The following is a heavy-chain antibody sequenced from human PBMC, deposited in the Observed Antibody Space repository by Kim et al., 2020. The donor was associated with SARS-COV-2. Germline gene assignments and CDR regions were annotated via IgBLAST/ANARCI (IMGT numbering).Heavy chain of an antibody. CDR3: ARKRADSSGFIDY. J-gene: IGHJ4*02. Sequence: TYGPSLKSRVTIAVHTSKTQFFLMLTAVTAADTAVYYCARKRADSSGFIDYWGQGVLVTVSS. D-gene: IGHD3-22*01. V-gene: IGHV4-59*01.